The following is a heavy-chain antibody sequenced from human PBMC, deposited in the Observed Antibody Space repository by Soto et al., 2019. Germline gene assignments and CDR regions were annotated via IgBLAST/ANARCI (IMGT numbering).Heavy chain of an antibody. CDR2: ISYDGSNK. J-gene: IGHJ3*02. Sequence: GGSLRLSCAASGFTFSSYGMHRVRQAPGKGLEWVAVISYDGSNKYYADSVKGRFTISRDNSKNTLYLQMNSLRAEDTAVYYCANFLARTGHHDAFDIWGQGTMVTVSS. CDR3: ANFLARTGHHDAFDI. CDR1: GFTFSSYG. V-gene: IGHV3-30*18. D-gene: IGHD1-26*01.